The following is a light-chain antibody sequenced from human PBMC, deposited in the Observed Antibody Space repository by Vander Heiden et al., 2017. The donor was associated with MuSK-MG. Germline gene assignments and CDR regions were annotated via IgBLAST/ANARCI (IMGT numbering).Light chain of an antibody. V-gene: IGKV1-39*01. CDR3: QQSYNSPRT. J-gene: IGKJ2*01. Sequence: DIQMTQSPSSLSASVGDRVTITCRASQSIRNYLNWYQQRPGKAPKVLIYSASNLQSGVPSRFSGSGSGTDFTLTMSRLQPEDFATYYCQQSYNSPRTFGQGTKVEIK. CDR2: SAS. CDR1: QSIRNY.